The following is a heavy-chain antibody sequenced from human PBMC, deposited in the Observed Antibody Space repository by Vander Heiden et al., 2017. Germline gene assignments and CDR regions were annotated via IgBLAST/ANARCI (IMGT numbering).Heavy chain of an antibody. CDR2: IYYSGST. CDR3: ARGGYGGNLWFDP. V-gene: IGHV4-31*03. Sequence: QVQLKESGPGLVMPSQTLSLTCTVSGGSIGSGRYYWSWVRQHPGKGLEWIVYIYYSGSTYYNPSLKSRFTIAVDTSKIQFSLNLIAVTAADTSVYYCARGGYGGNLWFDPWGQGTLVTVSS. D-gene: IGHD2-21*02. J-gene: IGHJ5*02. CDR1: GGSIGSGRYY.